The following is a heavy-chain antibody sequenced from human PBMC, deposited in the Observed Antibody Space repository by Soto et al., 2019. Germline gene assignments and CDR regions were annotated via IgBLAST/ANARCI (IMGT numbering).Heavy chain of an antibody. CDR2: IYYSGTT. CDR1: GGYISSGGYY. Sequence: SETLSLTCPVSGGYISSGGYYWSWIRQPPGKGLEWIGYIYYSGTTYYNPSLKSRVTISVEPSKNQFSLRLDSVTAADTAVYYCAREDTYFHGSGSYSWFAPWGQGTLVTVSS. V-gene: IGHV4-30-4*01. CDR3: AREDTYFHGSGSYSWFAP. J-gene: IGHJ5*02. D-gene: IGHD3-10*01.